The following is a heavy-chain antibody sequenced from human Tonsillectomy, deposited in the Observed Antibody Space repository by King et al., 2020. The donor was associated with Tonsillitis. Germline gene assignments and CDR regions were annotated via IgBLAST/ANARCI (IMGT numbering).Heavy chain of an antibody. Sequence: VQLQESGPGLVKPSETLSLTCTVSGGSISGYYWTWIRQPPGKGLEWVGYVFDNGSPNYNPSLKSRVTMSLGTSKSQFSLRLTSVTAADTAVYYCARASLLRYLYYMEVWGKGTAVTVSS. D-gene: IGHD3-9*01. CDR3: ARASLLRYLYYMEV. CDR2: VFDNGSP. J-gene: IGHJ6*03. V-gene: IGHV4-59*01. CDR1: GGSISGYY.